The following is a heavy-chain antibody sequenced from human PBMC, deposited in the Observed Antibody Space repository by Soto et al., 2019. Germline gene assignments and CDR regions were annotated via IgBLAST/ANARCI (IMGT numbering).Heavy chain of an antibody. CDR1: GASIFSGDFY. CDR3: VRDHQWLLMDV. D-gene: IGHD6-19*01. V-gene: IGHV4-30-4*01. CDR2: TDYSGST. J-gene: IGHJ6*02. Sequence: QVPLQESGPGLVKPSQNLSLTCTVSGASIFSGDFYWTWIRPPPGEGLEWIGYTDYSGSTYYNPSLMNRVTISIDTSKNQFSLKLRSVTAADTAVYYCVRDHQWLLMDVWGQGTTVTVSS.